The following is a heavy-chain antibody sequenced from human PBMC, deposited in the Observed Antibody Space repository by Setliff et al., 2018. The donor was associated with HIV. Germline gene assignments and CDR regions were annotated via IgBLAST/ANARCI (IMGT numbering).Heavy chain of an antibody. CDR3: AKGPGYSSSWYYFNY. J-gene: IGHJ4*02. CDR1: GFNVNNKY. V-gene: IGHV3-23*01. CDR2: MSGSGGVT. D-gene: IGHD6-13*01. Sequence: PGGSLRLSCAASGFNVNNKYMSWVRQAPGKGLEWVSTMSGSGGVTYYADSMKGRFTISRDNSKNTLYLQMNSLRAEDTAVYYCAKGPGYSSSWYYFNYWGQGTLVTVSS.